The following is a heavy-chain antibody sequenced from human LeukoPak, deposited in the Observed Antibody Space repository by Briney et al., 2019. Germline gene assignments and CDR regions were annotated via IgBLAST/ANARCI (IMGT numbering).Heavy chain of an antibody. CDR1: GFTFSSYA. D-gene: IGHD6-13*01. J-gene: IGHJ4*02. CDR2: ISYDGSNK. Sequence: GGSLRLSCAASGFTFSSYAMHWVRQAPGKGLEWVAVISYDGSNKYYADSVKGRFTISRDNSKNTLYLQMNSLRAEDTAVYYCARASQSSSFDYWGQGTLVTVSS. CDR3: ARASQSSSFDY. V-gene: IGHV3-30-3*01.